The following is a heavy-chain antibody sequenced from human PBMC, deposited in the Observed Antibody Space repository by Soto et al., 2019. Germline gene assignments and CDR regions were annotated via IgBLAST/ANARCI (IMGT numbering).Heavy chain of an antibody. CDR2: IRSKAYGGTT. D-gene: IGHD3-22*01. CDR1: GFNFGDYA. V-gene: IGHV3-49*03. J-gene: IGHJ4*02. CDR3: TRDPLDYYDSSGYPFEY. Sequence: GGSLRLSCTAFGFNFGDYAMSWFRQAPGKGLEWVGFIRSKAYGGTTEYAASVKGRFTISRDDSKSIAYLQMNSLKTEDTAVYYCTRDPLDYYDSSGYPFEYWGQGTLVTVSS.